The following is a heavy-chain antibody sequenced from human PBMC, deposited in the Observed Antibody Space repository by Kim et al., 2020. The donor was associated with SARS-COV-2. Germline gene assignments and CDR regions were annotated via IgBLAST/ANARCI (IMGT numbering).Heavy chain of an antibody. V-gene: IGHV3-33*01. CDR3: ARGYGQWLANLDY. Sequence: GGSLRLSCAASGFTFSSYGMHWVRQAPGKGLEWVADIWYDGSNKYYADSVKGRFTISRDNSKNTLYLQMNSLRAEDTAVYYCARGYGQWLANLDYWGQGTLVTVSS. CDR2: IWYDGSNK. CDR1: GFTFSSYG. D-gene: IGHD6-19*01. J-gene: IGHJ4*02.